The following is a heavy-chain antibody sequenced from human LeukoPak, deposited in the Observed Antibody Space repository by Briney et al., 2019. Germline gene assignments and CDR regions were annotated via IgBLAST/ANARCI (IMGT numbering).Heavy chain of an antibody. CDR1: GFTFSSYG. Sequence: GESLRLSCAAYGFTFSSYGMHWVRQAPGKGLEWVAFIRYDGSNKYYADSVKGRFTISRDNSKNTLYLQMNSLRAEDTAVYYCARILGYCSGGSCYGAVRGYYYAMDVWGQGTTVTVSS. V-gene: IGHV3-30*02. CDR2: IRYDGSNK. CDR3: ARILGYCSGGSCYGAVRGYYYAMDV. J-gene: IGHJ6*02. D-gene: IGHD2-15*01.